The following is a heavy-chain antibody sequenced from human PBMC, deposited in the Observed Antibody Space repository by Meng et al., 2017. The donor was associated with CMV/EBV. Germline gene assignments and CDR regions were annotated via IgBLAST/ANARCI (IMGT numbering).Heavy chain of an antibody. CDR3: ARDASFYYDSTGYHSAY. CDR1: GYTLNTFG. Sequence: QVQLVQSGPEVRKPGASVKVSCKASGYTLNTFGISWVRQAPGQGLEWMGWISGYNGVTNYAPKMQGKVTMTTDPSTSTAYLELRSLRSDDTAVYFCARDASFYYDSTGYHSAYWGQGTLVTVSS. D-gene: IGHD3-22*01. CDR2: ISGYNGVT. J-gene: IGHJ4*02. V-gene: IGHV1-18*01.